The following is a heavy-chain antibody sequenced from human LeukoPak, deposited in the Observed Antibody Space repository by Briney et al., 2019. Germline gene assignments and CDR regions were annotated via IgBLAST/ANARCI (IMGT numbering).Heavy chain of an antibody. Sequence: PGGSVPLTCAPSGFTLSSQAMSWVRQAPGKGLEWVSAIIGSGGSTYYADSVKGRFTISRDNSRNTMYLQMNTLRAEDTALYYCAKSPTSRYLNYLDFWGQGKMVTVSS. D-gene: IGHD5-12*01. V-gene: IGHV3-23*01. CDR1: GFTLSSQA. CDR2: IIGSGGST. CDR3: AKSPTSRYLNYLDF. J-gene: IGHJ4*02.